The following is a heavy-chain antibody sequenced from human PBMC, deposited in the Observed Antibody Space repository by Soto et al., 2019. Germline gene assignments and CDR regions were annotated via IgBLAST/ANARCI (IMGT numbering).Heavy chain of an antibody. V-gene: IGHV4-39*01. CDR1: GGSISSSSYY. D-gene: IGHD6-13*01. J-gene: IGHJ4*02. Sequence: SETLSLTCTVSGGSISSSSYYWGWIRQPPGKGLEWIGSIYYSGSTYYNPSLKSRVTISVDTSKNQFSLKLSSVTAADTAVYYCTSYSSSWYYFDYWGQGTMVTVSS. CDR2: IYYSGST. CDR3: TSYSSSWYYFDY.